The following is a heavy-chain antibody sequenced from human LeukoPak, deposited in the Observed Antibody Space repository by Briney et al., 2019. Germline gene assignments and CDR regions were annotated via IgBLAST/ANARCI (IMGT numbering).Heavy chain of an antibody. CDR3: ARDFAAPIYFDY. Sequence: GGSLRLSCSASGFTFSSYSMNWVRQAPGKGLEWVSFISSSSSYIYYADSVEGRFTISRDNAKNLLYLQMNNLRAEDTAAYYSARDFAAPIYFDYWGQGTLVTVSS. J-gene: IGHJ4*02. CDR1: GFTFSSYS. D-gene: IGHD6-13*01. CDR2: ISSSSSYI. V-gene: IGHV3-21*01.